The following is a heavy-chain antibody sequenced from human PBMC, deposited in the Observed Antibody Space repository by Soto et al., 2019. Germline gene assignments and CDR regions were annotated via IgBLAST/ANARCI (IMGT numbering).Heavy chain of an antibody. J-gene: IGHJ6*03. CDR1: GGSISSYY. CDR3: AISYGSGSYAPPDYYYYYYMDV. V-gene: IGHV4-59*01. D-gene: IGHD3-10*01. Sequence: PSETLSLTCTVSGGSISSYYWSWIRQPPGKGLEWIGYIYYSGSTNYNPSLKSRVTISVDTSKNQFSLKLSSVTAADTAVYYCAISYGSGSYAPPDYYYYYYMDVWGKGTTVTVS. CDR2: IYYSGST.